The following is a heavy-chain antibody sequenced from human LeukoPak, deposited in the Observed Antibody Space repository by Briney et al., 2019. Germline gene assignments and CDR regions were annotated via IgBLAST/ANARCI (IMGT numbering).Heavy chain of an antibody. V-gene: IGHV3-30-3*01. J-gene: IGHJ4*02. Sequence: GGSLRLSCAASGFTFSSYAMHWVRQAPGKGLEWVAVISYDGSNKYYADSVKGRFTISRDNSKNTLYLQMNSLRAEDTAVYYCAREQDSSSSDWGKGTLVTVSS. CDR2: ISYDGSNK. D-gene: IGHD6-13*01. CDR3: AREQDSSSSD. CDR1: GFTFSSYA.